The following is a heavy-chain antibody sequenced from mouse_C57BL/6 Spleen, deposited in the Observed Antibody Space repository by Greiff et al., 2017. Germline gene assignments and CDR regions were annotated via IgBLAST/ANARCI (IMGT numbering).Heavy chain of an antibody. J-gene: IGHJ2*01. CDR3: ARRTMVTTEYYFDY. V-gene: IGHV1-20*01. D-gene: IGHD2-2*01. Sequence: DVHLVESGPELVKPGDSVKISCKASGYSFTGYFMNWVMQSHGKSLEWIGRINPYNGDTFYNQKFKGKATLTVDKSSSTAHMELRSLTSEDSAVYYCARRTMVTTEYYFDYWGQGTTLTVSS. CDR1: GYSFTGYF. CDR2: INPYNGDT.